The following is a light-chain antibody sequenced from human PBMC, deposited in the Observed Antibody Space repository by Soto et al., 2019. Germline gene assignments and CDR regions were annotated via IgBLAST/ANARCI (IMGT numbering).Light chain of an antibody. CDR2: GAS. CDR1: QSVDSSY. CDR3: QQYADSPLLS. J-gene: IGKJ4*01. Sequence: EIVWTQSPGTLSLSPGERATLSCRASQSVDSSYLAWYHQRPGQAPRLLIYGASSRATGIPDRFSGSGSGTDFTLTISRLEPEDFAVYYCQQYADSPLLSFGGGTRLEI. V-gene: IGKV3-20*01.